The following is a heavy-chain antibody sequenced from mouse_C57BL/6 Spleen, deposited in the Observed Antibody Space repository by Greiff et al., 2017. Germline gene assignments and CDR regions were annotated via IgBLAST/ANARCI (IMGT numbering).Heavy chain of an antibody. CDR1: GFTFSSYA. CDR3: ARELAGFDY. CDR2: ISDGGSYT. J-gene: IGHJ3*01. Sequence: EVMLVESGGGLVKPGGSLKLSCAASGFTFSSYAMSWVRRTPEKRLAWVATISDGGSYTYYPDNVQGRFTISRDNAKNNLYLQMSHLKSEDTAMYYCARELAGFDYWGQGTLVTVSA. V-gene: IGHV5-4*01.